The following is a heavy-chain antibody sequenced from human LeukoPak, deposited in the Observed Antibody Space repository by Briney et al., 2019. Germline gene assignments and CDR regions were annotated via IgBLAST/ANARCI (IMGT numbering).Heavy chain of an antibody. D-gene: IGHD1-14*01. CDR2: INPSGGST. V-gene: IGHV1-46*01. CDR1: GYTFTKNH. Sequence: GASVKVSCKASGYTFTKNHIHWVRQAPGQGLEWMAIINPSGGSTSYAQSFKGRVTLTRDTSTSTVYMEVNSLTNEDTAVYCCTREPDNDGRLGQPWFDPWGQGTLVTVSS. J-gene: IGHJ5*02. CDR3: TREPDNDGRLGQPWFDP.